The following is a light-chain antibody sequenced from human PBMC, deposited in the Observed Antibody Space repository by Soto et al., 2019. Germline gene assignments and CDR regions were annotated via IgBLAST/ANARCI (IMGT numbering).Light chain of an antibody. Sequence: QSALTQPASVSGSPGQSITISCTGTSSDVGDCNCVSWYQQHPGKAPKLMIYEVSNRPSGVSNRFSGSKSGNTASLTISGLLAEDEADYYCSSYTSSSTWMFGGGTKLTVL. V-gene: IGLV2-14*01. CDR2: EVS. CDR1: SSDVGDCNC. CDR3: SSYTSSSTWM. J-gene: IGLJ3*02.